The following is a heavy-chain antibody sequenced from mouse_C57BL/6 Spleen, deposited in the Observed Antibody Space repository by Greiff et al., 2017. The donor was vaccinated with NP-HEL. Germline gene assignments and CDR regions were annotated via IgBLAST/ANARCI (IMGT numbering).Heavy chain of an antibody. Sequence: QVQLQQPGAELVMPGASVKLSCKASGYTFTSYWMHWVKQRPGQGLEWIGEIDPSDSYTNYNQKFKGKSTLTVDKSSSTAYMQLSSLTSEDSAVYYCARFHGGYAMDYWGQGTSVTVSS. CDR1: GYTFTSYW. CDR3: ARFHGGYAMDY. CDR2: IDPSDSYT. J-gene: IGHJ4*01. V-gene: IGHV1-69*01.